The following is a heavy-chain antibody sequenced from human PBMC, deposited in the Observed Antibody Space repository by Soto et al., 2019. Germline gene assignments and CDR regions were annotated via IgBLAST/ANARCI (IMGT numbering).Heavy chain of an antibody. CDR3: AGAPPQPNFDSTGYLSD. CDR1: GFTVSSNY. Sequence: EVQLVESGGDLVQPGGSLRLSCAAAGFTVSSNYMSWVRQAPGKGLEWVSVIYSDGKTYYADSVKGRFTISRHNSKNTPYLHSNALRPEDTAVYYWAGAPPQPNFDSTGYLSDWGQGTLVTVSS. J-gene: IGHJ4*02. D-gene: IGHD3-22*01. CDR2: IYSDGKT. V-gene: IGHV3-53*04.